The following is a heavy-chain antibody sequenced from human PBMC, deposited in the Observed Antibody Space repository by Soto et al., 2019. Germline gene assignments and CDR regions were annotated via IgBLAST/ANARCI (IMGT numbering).Heavy chain of an antibody. J-gene: IGHJ4*01. CDR3: AGHCGWPGYFYYLAY. V-gene: IGHV4-39*01. D-gene: IGHD6-19*01. Sequence: PPGKGLEWIGSIYYSGSTYYNPSLKSRVTISVDTSKNQFSLKLSSVTAADTAVYYCAGHCGWPGYFYYLAYLGHGSPVTVTS. CDR2: IYYSGST.